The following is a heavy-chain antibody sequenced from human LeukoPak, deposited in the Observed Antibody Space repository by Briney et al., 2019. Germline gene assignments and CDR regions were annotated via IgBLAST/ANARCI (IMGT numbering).Heavy chain of an antibody. CDR2: IKDDGRQK. J-gene: IGHJ4*02. CDR1: GFTFSRYW. V-gene: IGHV3-7*01. Sequence: PGGSLRLSCAPSGFTFSRYWMTWVRQTPGKGLEWVASIKDDGRQKYYVDSVKGRFTVSRDNAKSSAYLQMDSLRVEDTALYYCARDASRGFDTRGQGTLVTVSS. CDR3: ARDASRGFDT. D-gene: IGHD5-24*01.